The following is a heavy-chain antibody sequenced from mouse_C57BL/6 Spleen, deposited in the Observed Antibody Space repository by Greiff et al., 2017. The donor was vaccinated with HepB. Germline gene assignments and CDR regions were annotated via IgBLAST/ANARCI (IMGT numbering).Heavy chain of an antibody. V-gene: IGHV1-69*01. CDR2: IDPSDSYT. J-gene: IGHJ2*01. Sequence: QVQLKQPGAELVMPGASVKLSCKASGYTFTSYWMHWVKQRPGQGLEWIGEIDPSDSYTNYNQKFKGKSTLTVDTSSSTTYMQLSSLTSEDSAVYYCARERGYYDDYWGQGTTLTVSS. CDR1: GYTFTSYW. CDR3: ARERGYYDDY.